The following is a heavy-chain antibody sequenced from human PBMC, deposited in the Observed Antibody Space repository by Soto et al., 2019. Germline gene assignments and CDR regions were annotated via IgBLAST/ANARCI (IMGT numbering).Heavy chain of an antibody. Sequence: GESLKISCKGSGYTFTNYWICWVRQMPGKGLEWMGIIYPGDSDTKYNPSFQGQVTISADKSITTTYLQWSSLKASDTAIYYCAASIFYYGMDVWGQGTTVTVSS. CDR2: IYPGDSDT. V-gene: IGHV5-51*01. CDR3: AASIFYYGMDV. J-gene: IGHJ6*02. CDR1: GYTFTNYW.